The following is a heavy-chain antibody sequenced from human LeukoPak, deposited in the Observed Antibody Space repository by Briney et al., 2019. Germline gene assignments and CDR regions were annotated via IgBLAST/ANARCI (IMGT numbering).Heavy chain of an antibody. CDR2: INPSGGST. D-gene: IGHD4-23*01. CDR1: GYTFTSYY. Sequence: WASVKVSCKASGYTFTSYYMHRVRQAPGQGLEWMGIINPSGGSTSYAQKFQGRVTKTRDTSTSTVYMELSSLRSEDTAVYYCARDTGPTVAPDYWGQGTLVTVSS. J-gene: IGHJ4*02. CDR3: ARDTGPTVAPDY. V-gene: IGHV1-46*01.